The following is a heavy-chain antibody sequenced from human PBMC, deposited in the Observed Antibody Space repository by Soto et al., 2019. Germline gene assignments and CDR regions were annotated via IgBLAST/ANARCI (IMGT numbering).Heavy chain of an antibody. CDR1: GFSFSYFA. J-gene: IGHJ4*02. Sequence: EVQLLESGGSLVHPGGSLRLSCAASGFSFSYFAMSWVRQAPGKGLGWVAAISGSGGNTYYADSVKGRFTISRDNSKNTLFLQMNSLRDEDTAVYYCAKDRGGSGWSTLDHWGQGTLVTVSS. V-gene: IGHV3-23*01. D-gene: IGHD6-19*01. CDR3: AKDRGGSGWSTLDH. CDR2: ISGSGGNT.